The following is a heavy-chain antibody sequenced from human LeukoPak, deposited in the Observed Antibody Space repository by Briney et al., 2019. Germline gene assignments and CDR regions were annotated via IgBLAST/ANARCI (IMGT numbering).Heavy chain of an antibody. Sequence: GGSLRLSCAASEFIVSINYMTWVRQAPGKGLEWVSSISSSSSYIYYADSVKGRFTISRDNAKNSPYLQMNSLRAEDTAVYYCAREGTTMIVVAYYFDYWGQGTLVTVSS. CDR3: AREGTTMIVVAYYFDY. CDR1: EFIVSINY. CDR2: ISSSSSYI. D-gene: IGHD3-22*01. J-gene: IGHJ4*02. V-gene: IGHV3-21*01.